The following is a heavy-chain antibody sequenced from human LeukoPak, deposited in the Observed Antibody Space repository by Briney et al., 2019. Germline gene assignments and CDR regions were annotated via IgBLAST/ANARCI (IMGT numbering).Heavy chain of an antibody. CDR2: FSYSGST. CDR1: GVSLSDYH. J-gene: IGHJ4*02. V-gene: IGHV4-59*01. D-gene: IGHD1-26*01. Sequence: SETLSLTCSVSGVSLSDYHWIWLRQPPAKGLEWMGYFSYSGSTRYNPSLKSRVTMSVDTSKNQFSLRLISVAAADTAVYYCARMYSGTSYYFDFWGQGTLVTVSS. CDR3: ARMYSGTSYYFDF.